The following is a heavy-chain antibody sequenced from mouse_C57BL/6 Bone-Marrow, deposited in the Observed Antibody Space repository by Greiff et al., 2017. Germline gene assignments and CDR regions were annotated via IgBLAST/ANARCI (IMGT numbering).Heavy chain of an antibody. D-gene: IGHD2-5*01. CDR3: TTHYSNFYAMDY. CDR1: GFNIKDDY. J-gene: IGHJ4*01. V-gene: IGHV14-4*01. Sequence: EVKLQESGAELVRPGASVKLSCTASGFNIKDDYMHWVKQRPEQGLEWIGWIDPENGDTEYASKFQGKTTITGDTSSNPAYLQLSSLTAEDTAVYYCTTHYSNFYAMDYWGQGTSVTVSS. CDR2: IDPENGDT.